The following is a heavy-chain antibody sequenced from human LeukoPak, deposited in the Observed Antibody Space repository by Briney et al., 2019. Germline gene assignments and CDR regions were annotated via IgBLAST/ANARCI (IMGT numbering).Heavy chain of an antibody. CDR2: INPNSGGT. V-gene: IGHV1-2*06. D-gene: IGHD2-21*01. CDR1: GYTFTGYY. Sequence: ASVKVSCKASGYTFTGYYMHWVRQAPGQGLEWMGRINPNSGGTNYAQKFQGRVTMTRDTSISTAYMELSSLRSEDTAVYYCARGAPIRSYYYGMDVWGQGTTVTVSS. J-gene: IGHJ6*02. CDR3: ARGAPIRSYYYGMDV.